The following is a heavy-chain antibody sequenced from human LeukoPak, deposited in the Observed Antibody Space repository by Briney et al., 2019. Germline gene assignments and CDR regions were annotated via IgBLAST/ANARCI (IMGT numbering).Heavy chain of an antibody. CDR2: ISGGAGST. Sequence: GGSLRLSCAASGFTVSSNYMSWVRQAPGKGLEWVSGISGGAGSTNYADSVRGRFTISRDNFKNTLYLQMNSLRVEDTAVYYCVRTGSSRFDYWGRGTLVTVSS. J-gene: IGHJ4*02. CDR3: VRTGSSRFDY. CDR1: GFTVSSNY. D-gene: IGHD1-26*01. V-gene: IGHV3-23*01.